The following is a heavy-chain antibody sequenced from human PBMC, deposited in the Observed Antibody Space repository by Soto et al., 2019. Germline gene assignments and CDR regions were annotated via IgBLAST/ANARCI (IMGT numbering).Heavy chain of an antibody. J-gene: IGHJ4*02. CDR2: ISGSGGST. D-gene: IGHD3-22*01. CDR1: GFTFNNYT. CDR3: AQDLHGSGYYYVN. V-gene: IGHV3-23*01. Sequence: GGSLRLSCAASGFTFNNYTMSWVRQAPGKGLEWVSAISGSGGSTYYADSVKGRFTISRDNSKHTLYLQMNSLRAEDTAVYYCAQDLHGSGYYYVNWGQGTMVTVYS.